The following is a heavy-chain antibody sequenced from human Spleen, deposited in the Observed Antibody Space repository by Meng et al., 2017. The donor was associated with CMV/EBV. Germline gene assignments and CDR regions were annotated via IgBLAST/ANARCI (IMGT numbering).Heavy chain of an antibody. CDR1: GYTFTAYY. CDR3: AREGYSAFDH. CDR2: INPNSGDT. J-gene: IGHJ4*02. D-gene: IGHD3-16*02. V-gene: IGHV1-2*02. Sequence: ASVKVSCKTSGYTFTAYYMHWVRQAPGQGLEWMGWINPNSGDTHYAQRFQGRVTMTRDTSISMFHMEMSGLTYDDTAIYYCAREGYSAFDHWGPGTLVTVSS.